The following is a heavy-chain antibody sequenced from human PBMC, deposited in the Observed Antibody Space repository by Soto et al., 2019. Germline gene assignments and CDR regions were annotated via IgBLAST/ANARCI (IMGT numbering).Heavy chain of an antibody. CDR1: GFTFSGFA. CDR3: AREGRGYCSSCTCSGI. CDR2: INEDGSEK. Sequence: EVQLVESGGGLVQPGGSLRLSCAGSGFTFSGFAMNWVRQAPGKGLEWVANINEDGSEKYYVDSVKGRFTISRDNPKNSLYLQMNSLRVEDTAVYYCAREGRGYCSSCTCSGIWGQGTLVTVSS. V-gene: IGHV3-7*01. J-gene: IGHJ1*01. D-gene: IGHD2-2*01.